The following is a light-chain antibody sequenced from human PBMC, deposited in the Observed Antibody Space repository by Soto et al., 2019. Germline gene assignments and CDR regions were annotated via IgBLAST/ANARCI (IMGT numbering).Light chain of an antibody. Sequence: DIPVTQSPSTLSASVGDRVTITCRASQSLNDWLAWYQQKPGKAPKLLIYKASGLESGVPSRFSGSGSGTEFTLTISSLQPDDFATYYCQQYNGYPWTFSQGTKVEIK. CDR1: QSLNDW. J-gene: IGKJ1*01. V-gene: IGKV1-5*03. CDR3: QQYNGYPWT. CDR2: KAS.